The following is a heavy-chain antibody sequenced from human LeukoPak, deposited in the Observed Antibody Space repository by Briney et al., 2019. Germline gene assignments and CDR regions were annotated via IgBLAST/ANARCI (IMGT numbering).Heavy chain of an antibody. CDR3: ARGPIGGLRKGFDL. J-gene: IGHJ4*02. V-gene: IGHV1-2*02. CDR1: GNTFAGYY. Sequence: ASVRVSCKASGNTFAGYYAHWVRQAPGQGLEWMGWINTNSGATNFAQNFQGRVTMTTDTSVTTAYMDLDRLKPDDAAVYFCARGPIGGLRKGFDLWGQGTLVTVSS. CDR2: INTNSGAT. D-gene: IGHD1-26*01.